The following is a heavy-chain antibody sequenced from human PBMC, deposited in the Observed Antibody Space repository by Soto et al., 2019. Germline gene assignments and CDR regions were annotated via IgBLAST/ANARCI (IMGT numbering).Heavy chain of an antibody. CDR2: IRGDFVTT. J-gene: IGHJ4*02. D-gene: IGHD3-9*01. Sequence: PGGSLRLSCATSGFTFSDHAMHWVRQAPGEGLEWVSGIRGDFVTTPYADSVKGRFTISRDNSKNTLYLQMNSLRAEDTAVYYCAKDLDYDILTGPALDYWGQGTLVTVSS. CDR3: AKDLDYDILTGPALDY. CDR1: GFTFSDHA. V-gene: IGHV3-23*01.